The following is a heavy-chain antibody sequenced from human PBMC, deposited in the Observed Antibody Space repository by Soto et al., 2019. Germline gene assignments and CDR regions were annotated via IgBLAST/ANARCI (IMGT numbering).Heavy chain of an antibody. Sequence: SETLSLTCTVSGGSISSGDYYWSWIRQPPGKGLEWIGYIYYSGTTYYNPSLKSRLTISVDMSKNQFSLKLSSVTAADTAVYYCARDDGAIGAFDIWGQGTMVTVSS. J-gene: IGHJ3*02. CDR3: ARDDGAIGAFDI. CDR1: GGSISSGDYY. CDR2: IYYSGTT. V-gene: IGHV4-30-4*01. D-gene: IGHD2-2*02.